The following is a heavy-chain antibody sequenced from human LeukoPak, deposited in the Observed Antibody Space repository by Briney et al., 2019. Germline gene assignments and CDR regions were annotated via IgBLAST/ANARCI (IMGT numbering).Heavy chain of an antibody. CDR2: INPNSGGT. J-gene: IGHJ4*02. CDR3: ARAIKGDGSGWYNFDY. Sequence: ASVKVSCKASGDTFTGYYMHWVRQAPGQGLEWMGRINPNSGGTNYAQKFQGRVTMTRDTSISTAYMELSRLRSDDTAVYYCARAIKGDGSGWYNFDYWGQGTLVTVSS. D-gene: IGHD6-19*01. V-gene: IGHV1-2*06. CDR1: GDTFTGYY.